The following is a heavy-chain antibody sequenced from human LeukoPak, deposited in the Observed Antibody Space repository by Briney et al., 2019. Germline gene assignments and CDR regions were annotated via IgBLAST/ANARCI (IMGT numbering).Heavy chain of an antibody. CDR3: AKGDIVVGGYDY. CDR2: ISYDGSNK. V-gene: IGHV3-30*18. J-gene: IGHJ4*02. Sequence: PGGPLRLSCAASGFTFSSYGMHWVRQAPGKGLEWVAVISYDGSNKYCADSVKGRFTISRDNSKNTLYLQMNSLGAEDTAVYYCAKGDIVVGGYDYWGQGTLVTVSS. CDR1: GFTFSSYG. D-gene: IGHD2-15*01.